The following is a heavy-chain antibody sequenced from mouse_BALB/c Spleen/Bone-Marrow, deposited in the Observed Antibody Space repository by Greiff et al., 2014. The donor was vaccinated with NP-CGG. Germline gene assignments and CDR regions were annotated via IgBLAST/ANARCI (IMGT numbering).Heavy chain of an antibody. Sequence: VQLQQPGAELVKPGASVKLSCTASGFNTKDTYMHWVKQRPEQGLEWIGRIDPANGNTKYDPKFQGKATITADTSSNTAYLQLSSLTSEDTAVYYCARGGTTATWYFDVWGAGTTVTVSS. CDR3: ARGGTTATWYFDV. CDR1: GFNTKDTY. J-gene: IGHJ1*01. CDR2: IDPANGNT. V-gene: IGHV14-3*02. D-gene: IGHD1-2*01.